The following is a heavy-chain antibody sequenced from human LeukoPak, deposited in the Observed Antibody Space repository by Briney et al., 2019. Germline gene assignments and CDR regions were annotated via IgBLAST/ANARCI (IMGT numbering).Heavy chain of an antibody. CDR1: GGSFRGYY. V-gene: IGHV4-34*01. D-gene: IGHD2-21*02. CDR2: INHSGST. J-gene: IGHJ6*02. CDR3: ARGRIVVVTANRGTYYYYGMDV. Sequence: SETLSLTCAVYGGSFRGYYWSWIRQPLGKGLEWIGEINHSGSTNYNPSLKSRVTISVDTSKNQFSLKLSSVTAADTAVYYCARGRIVVVTANRGTYYYYGMDVWGQGTTVTVSS.